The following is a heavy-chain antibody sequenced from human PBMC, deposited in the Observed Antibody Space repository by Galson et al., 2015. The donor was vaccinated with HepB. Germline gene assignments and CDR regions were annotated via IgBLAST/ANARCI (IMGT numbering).Heavy chain of an antibody. Sequence: LRLSCAASGFTVSSNYMSWVRQAPGKGLEWVSVIYSGGSTYYADSVKGRFTISRDNSKNTLYLQMNSLRAEDTAVYYCARGGSSGWGLFDYWGQGTLVTVSS. CDR2: IYSGGST. CDR1: GFTVSSNY. CDR3: ARGGSSGWGLFDY. D-gene: IGHD6-19*01. V-gene: IGHV3-66*02. J-gene: IGHJ4*02.